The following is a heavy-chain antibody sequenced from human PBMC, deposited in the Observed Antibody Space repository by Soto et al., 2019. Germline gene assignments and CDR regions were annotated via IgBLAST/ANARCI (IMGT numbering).Heavy chain of an antibody. J-gene: IGHJ6*02. Sequence: GASVKVSCKASGGTFSSYAISWVRQAPGQGLEWMGGIIPIFGTANYAQKFQGRVTITADESTSTAYMELSSLRSEDTAVYYCARDCEQLVQAHYYGMDVWGQGTTVTVYS. CDR2: IIPIFGTA. D-gene: IGHD6-6*01. V-gene: IGHV1-69*13. CDR1: GGTFSSYA. CDR3: ARDCEQLVQAHYYGMDV.